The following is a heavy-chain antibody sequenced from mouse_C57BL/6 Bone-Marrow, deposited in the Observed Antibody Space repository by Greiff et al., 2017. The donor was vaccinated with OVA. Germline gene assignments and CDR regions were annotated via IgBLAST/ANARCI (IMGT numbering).Heavy chain of an antibody. D-gene: IGHD2-4*01. CDR2: IDPEDGDT. J-gene: IGHJ3*01. CDR3: TTYDYSSWFAY. CDR1: GFNIKDYY. Sequence: EVKLLQSGAELVRPGASVKLSCTASGFNIKDYYMHWVKQRPEQGLEWIGRIDPEDGDTEYAPKFQGKATMTADTSSNTAYLQLSSLTSEDTAVYYCTTYDYSSWFAYWGQGTLVTVSA. V-gene: IGHV14-1*01.